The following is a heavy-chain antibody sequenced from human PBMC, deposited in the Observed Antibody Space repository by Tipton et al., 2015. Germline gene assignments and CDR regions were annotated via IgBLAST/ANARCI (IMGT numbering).Heavy chain of an antibody. V-gene: IGHV4-34*01. CDR2: IYHSGTT. CDR1: GGSFYTYY. CDR3: ARGGSPIIEMAYHHYGLDV. J-gene: IGHJ6*02. Sequence: TLSLTCSLSGGSFYTYYGTWIRQPPGQGLAWIGEIYHSGTTNYNPSLRGRFTISLRTSKNQLSLKVDSVTAADTAIYYCARGGSPIIEMAYHHYGLDVWGQGTTVTVS. D-gene: IGHD5-24*01.